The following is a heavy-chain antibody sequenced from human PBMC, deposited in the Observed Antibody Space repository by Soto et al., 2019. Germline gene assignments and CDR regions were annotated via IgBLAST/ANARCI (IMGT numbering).Heavy chain of an antibody. CDR1: GGSISSDGYS. CDR2: IYHSGST. Sequence: PSETLSLTCAVSGGSISSDGYSWSWIRQPPGTGLEWIGYIYHSGSTYYNPSLKSRVTISVDRSKNQFSLKLTSVTAADTAVYYCASAFTVTARSRGFDYWGQGTLVTVSS. V-gene: IGHV4-30-2*01. D-gene: IGHD4-17*01. CDR3: ASAFTVTARSRGFDY. J-gene: IGHJ4*02.